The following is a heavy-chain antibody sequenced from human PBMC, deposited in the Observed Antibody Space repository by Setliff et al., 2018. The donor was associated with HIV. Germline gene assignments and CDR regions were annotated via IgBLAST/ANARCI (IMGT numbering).Heavy chain of an antibody. Sequence: ASVKVSCKSSGYDFDFYYVHWVRQAPGQGFEWMGVINPTAGSTTYAQRFGGRVTMTRDTSISTAYMELSRLRSDDTAVYYCARGGRGSGSYLLDYWGQGTLVTVSS. J-gene: IGHJ4*02. D-gene: IGHD3-10*01. CDR1: GYDFDFYY. V-gene: IGHV1-2*02. CDR3: ARGGRGSGSYLLDY. CDR2: INPTAGST.